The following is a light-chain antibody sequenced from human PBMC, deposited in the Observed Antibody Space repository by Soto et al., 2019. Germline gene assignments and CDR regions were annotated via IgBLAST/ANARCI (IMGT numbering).Light chain of an antibody. V-gene: IGKV3-20*01. CDR2: GAS. J-gene: IGKJ1*01. CDR3: QQYGASPPWT. CDR1: QSVSSSY. Sequence: EIVLTQSPGTLSLSPGERATLSCRASQSVSSSYLAWYQQKPGQAPRLLIYGASSRATGNPDRFSGSGSGTDFSLTISRLEPEDFAVYYCQQYGASPPWTFGQGTKVEMK.